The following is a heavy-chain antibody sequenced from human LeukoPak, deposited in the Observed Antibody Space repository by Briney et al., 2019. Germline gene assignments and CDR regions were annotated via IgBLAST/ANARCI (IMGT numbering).Heavy chain of an antibody. Sequence: GGTLRLSCAASGFTFSSYGMSWVRQAPGKGLEWVAHISTNGDVINYANSVKGRFTISRDNAKNSLYLQMNSLRAEDTAVYYCAELGITMIGGVWGKGTTVTISS. CDR1: GFTFSSYG. J-gene: IGHJ6*04. CDR2: ISTNGDVI. CDR3: AELGITMIGGV. V-gene: IGHV3-48*04. D-gene: IGHD3-10*02.